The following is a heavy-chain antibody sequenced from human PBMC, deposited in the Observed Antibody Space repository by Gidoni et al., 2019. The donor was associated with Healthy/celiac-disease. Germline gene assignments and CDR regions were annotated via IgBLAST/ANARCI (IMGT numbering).Heavy chain of an antibody. CDR1: GFTFDDYA. J-gene: IGHJ4*02. CDR3: AKNMGSSGWYGIDY. V-gene: IGHV3-9*01. D-gene: IGHD6-19*01. Sequence: EVQLVESGGGLVQPGRSLRLSCASSGFTFDDYAMHWVRPAPGKGLEWVPGISWNSGSIGYADSVKGRFTISRDNAKNSLYLQMNSLGAEDTALYYCAKNMGSSGWYGIDYWGQGTLVTVSS. CDR2: ISWNSGSI.